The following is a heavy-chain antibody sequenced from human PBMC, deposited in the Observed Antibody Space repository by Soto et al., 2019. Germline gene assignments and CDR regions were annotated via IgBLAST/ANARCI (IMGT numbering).Heavy chain of an antibody. CDR1: GFTFSSYA. Sequence: VGSLRLSGAASGFTFSSYAMHWVRQAPGKGLEWVAVIPYDGSNKYYADSVKGRFTISRDNSKNTLYLQMNSLRAEDTAVYYCARDLEYCSSTSCLTQFYYYYYGMDVWGQGTAVTVSS. CDR2: IPYDGSNK. D-gene: IGHD2-2*01. CDR3: ARDLEYCSSTSCLTQFYYYYYGMDV. V-gene: IGHV3-30-3*01. J-gene: IGHJ6*02.